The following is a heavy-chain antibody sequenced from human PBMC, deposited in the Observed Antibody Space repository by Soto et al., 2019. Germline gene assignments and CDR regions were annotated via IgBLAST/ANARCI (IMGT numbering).Heavy chain of an antibody. D-gene: IGHD6-6*01. V-gene: IGHV1-18*01. CDR3: AGVRQLVGYFYYYMDV. CDR2: ISAYNGDT. Sequence: APVKVSCKASGYTFTNYGITWVRQAPGQGLEWMGWISAYNGDTHYTQRLQGRVTMTTDTSTSTAYMELRGLRSDDTAVYYCAGVRQLVGYFYYYMDVWGKGTTVTVSS. J-gene: IGHJ6*03. CDR1: GYTFTNYG.